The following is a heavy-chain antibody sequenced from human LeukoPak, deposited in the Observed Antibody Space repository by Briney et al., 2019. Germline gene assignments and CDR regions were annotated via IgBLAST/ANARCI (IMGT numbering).Heavy chain of an antibody. CDR3: ARNYNGMSC. D-gene: IGHD1-26*01. J-gene: IGHJ4*02. V-gene: IGHV3-74*01. CDR1: GLTFTNYG. Sequence: PGGSLRLSCVASGLTFTNYGMMWVRQAPGKGLVWVSYIDGDGRTTTYADSVKGRFTISRDNAKHTLYLQMNSLRAEDTAMYYCARNYNGMSCWGQGTLVIVSS. CDR2: IDGDGRTT.